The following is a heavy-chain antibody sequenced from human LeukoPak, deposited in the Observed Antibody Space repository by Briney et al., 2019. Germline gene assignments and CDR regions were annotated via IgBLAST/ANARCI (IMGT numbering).Heavy chain of an antibody. Sequence: PSETLSLTCTVSGGSISSYYWSWIRQPPGKGLEWIGYIYYSGSTNYNPSLKSRVTISVDTSKNQFSLKLSSVTAADTAVYYCARFVPDIVVVVAAMSWFDPWGQGTLVTVSS. D-gene: IGHD2-15*01. J-gene: IGHJ5*02. V-gene: IGHV4-59*08. CDR1: GGSISSYY. CDR2: IYYSGST. CDR3: ARFVPDIVVVVAAMSWFDP.